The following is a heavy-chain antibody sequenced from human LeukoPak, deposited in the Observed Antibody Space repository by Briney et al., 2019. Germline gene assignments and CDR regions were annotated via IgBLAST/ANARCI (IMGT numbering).Heavy chain of an antibody. J-gene: IGHJ4*02. D-gene: IGHD3-3*01. CDR3: ARLLREWLNFDY. Sequence: SETLFLTCAVSGYSISSGYYWGWIRPPPGKGLEWIGSIYHSGSTYYNPSLKSRVTISVDTSKNQFSLKLSSVTAADAAVYYCARLLREWLNFDYWGQGTLVTVSS. V-gene: IGHV4-38-2*01. CDR1: GYSISSGYY. CDR2: IYHSGST.